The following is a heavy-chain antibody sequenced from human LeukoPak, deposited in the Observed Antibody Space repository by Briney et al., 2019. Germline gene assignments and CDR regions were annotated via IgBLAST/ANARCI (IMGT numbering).Heavy chain of an antibody. Sequence: SETLSLTCTVSGGSLSSGTYYWPWLRQPPGKGLEWIGYIHYSGSSNHNPSLKSRVTISVDTSNNQFSLRLTSVTAADTAVYYCARSRGGACFDYWGQGTLVTVSS. CDR3: ARSRGGACFDY. D-gene: IGHD2-21*02. CDR1: GGSLSSGTYY. CDR2: IHYSGSS. V-gene: IGHV4-61*01. J-gene: IGHJ4*02.